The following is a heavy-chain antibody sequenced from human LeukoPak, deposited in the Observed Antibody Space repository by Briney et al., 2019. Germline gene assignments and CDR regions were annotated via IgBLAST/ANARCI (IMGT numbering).Heavy chain of an antibody. CDR1: GYTFTSYA. D-gene: IGHD1-26*01. J-gene: IGHJ4*02. CDR3: ARVIVGATTESFDY. CDR2: INAGNGNT. V-gene: IGHV1-3*01. Sequence: ASVKVSCKASGYTFTSYAMHWVRQAPGQRLEWMGWINAGNGNTKYSQKFQGRVTITRNTSASTAYMELSSLRSEDTAVYYCARVIVGATTESFDYWGQGTLVTVSS.